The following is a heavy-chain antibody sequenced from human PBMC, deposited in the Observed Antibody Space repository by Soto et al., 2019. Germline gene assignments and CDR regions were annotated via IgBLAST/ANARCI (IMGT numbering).Heavy chain of an antibody. J-gene: IGHJ4*02. CDR2: IYPGDSDT. CDR1: GYSFTNYW. D-gene: IGHD6-19*01. V-gene: IGHV5-51*01. CDR3: ARYEAGIGRFSFDY. Sequence: PGESLKISCKASGYSFTNYWIGWVRQMPGKGLEWMGIIYPGDSDTRYSPSFQGQVTMSADKSISTAYLQWSSLKASDTAMYYCARYEAGIGRFSFDYWGQGTLVTVSS.